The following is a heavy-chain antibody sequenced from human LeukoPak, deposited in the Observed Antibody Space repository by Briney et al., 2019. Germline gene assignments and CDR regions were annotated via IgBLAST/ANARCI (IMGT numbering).Heavy chain of an antibody. CDR2: IYSGGST. D-gene: IGHD3-3*01. J-gene: IGHJ6*03. Sequence: GGSLRLSCAASVTLDNYAMSWVRQAPGKGLEWVSVIYSGGSTYYADSVKGRFTISRDNSKNTLYLQMNSLRAEDTAVYYCARGKVVTIFGVVISPPYYYYYMDVWGKGTTVTVSS. V-gene: IGHV3-53*01. CDR3: ARGKVVTIFGVVISPPYYYYYMDV. CDR1: VTLDNYA.